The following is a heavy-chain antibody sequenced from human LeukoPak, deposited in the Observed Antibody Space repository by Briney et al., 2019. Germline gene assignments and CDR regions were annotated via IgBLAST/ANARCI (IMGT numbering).Heavy chain of an antibody. Sequence: PGGSLRLSCAASGFTFSSYALSWVRQAPGKGLEWVSAISGSGDSTYYADSVKGRFTISRDNPKNTLYLQMNSLRGEDTAIYYCAKGDCSDGSCHLFPLDHWGQGTLVTVSS. CDR2: ISGSGDST. V-gene: IGHV3-23*01. D-gene: IGHD2-15*01. J-gene: IGHJ4*02. CDR1: GFTFSSYA. CDR3: AKGDCSDGSCHLFPLDH.